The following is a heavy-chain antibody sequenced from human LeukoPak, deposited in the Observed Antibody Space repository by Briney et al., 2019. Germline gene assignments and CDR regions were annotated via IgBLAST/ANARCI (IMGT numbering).Heavy chain of an antibody. D-gene: IGHD3-22*01. CDR1: GYSFTSYW. J-gene: IGHJ4*02. V-gene: IGHV5-10-1*01. CDR2: IDPSDSYT. CDR3: AIDPYYYDGSGSLDY. Sequence: GESLRISCKGSGYSFTSYWITWVRQMPGKGLEWLGRIDPSDSYTDYSPSFQGHVTISADKSISTAYLQWSSLKASDTAMYYCAIDPYYYDGSGSLDYWDQGTLVTVSS.